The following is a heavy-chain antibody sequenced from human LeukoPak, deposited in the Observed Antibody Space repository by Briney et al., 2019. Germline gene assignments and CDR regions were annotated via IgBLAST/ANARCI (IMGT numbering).Heavy chain of an antibody. CDR2: IYYSGST. D-gene: IGHD3-10*01. J-gene: IGHJ6*04. Sequence: SETLSLTCTVSGGSISSYYWSWIRQPPGKGLEWIGYIYYSGSTNYNPSLKSRVTISVDTSKNQFSLKLSSVTAADTAVYYCARDSITMVRGDYYGMDVWGKGTTVTVSS. CDR1: GGSISSYY. CDR3: ARDSITMVRGDYYGMDV. V-gene: IGHV4-59*01.